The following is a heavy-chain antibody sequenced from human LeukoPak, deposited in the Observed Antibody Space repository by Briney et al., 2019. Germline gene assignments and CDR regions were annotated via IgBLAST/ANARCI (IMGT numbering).Heavy chain of an antibody. Sequence: GGSLRLSCAASGFTFSSYWMSWVRQAPGKGLEWVANIKQDGSEKYYVDSVKGRFTISRDNAKTSLYLQMNSLRAEDTAVYYCARDLSGVTGYTYGRGIDYWGKGTLVTVSS. D-gene: IGHD5-18*01. CDR3: ARDLSGVTGYTYGRGIDY. J-gene: IGHJ4*02. CDR2: IKQDGSEK. CDR1: GFTFSSYW. V-gene: IGHV3-7*01.